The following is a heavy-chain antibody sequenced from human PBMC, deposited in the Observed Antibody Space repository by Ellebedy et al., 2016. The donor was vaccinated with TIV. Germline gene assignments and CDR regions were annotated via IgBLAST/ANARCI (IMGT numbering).Heavy chain of an antibody. V-gene: IGHV3-7*01. CDR1: GFTFSSYW. CDR3: AKDKVVAASYYYYGMDV. D-gene: IGHD2-15*01. CDR2: IKQDGSEK. Sequence: GESLKISCADSGFTFSSYWMSWVRQAPGKGLEWVANIKQDGSEKYYVDSVKGRFTISRDNAKNSLYLQMNSLRAEDTAVYYCAKDKVVAASYYYYGMDVWGQGTTVTVSS. J-gene: IGHJ6*02.